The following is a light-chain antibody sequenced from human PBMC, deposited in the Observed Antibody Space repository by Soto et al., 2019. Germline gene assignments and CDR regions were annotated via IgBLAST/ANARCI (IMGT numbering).Light chain of an antibody. J-gene: IGKJ2*01. Sequence: DIVLTQSPGTLSLSPGERATLSCWASQSLSTDYLAWYQQKPGQPPRLLIYGASSRATGIPDRFSGSGSGTDFTLTISRLELEVFAVYYCKQYGGPPPTFGQGTNLKT. V-gene: IGKV3-20*01. CDR1: QSLSTDY. CDR2: GAS. CDR3: KQYGGPPPT.